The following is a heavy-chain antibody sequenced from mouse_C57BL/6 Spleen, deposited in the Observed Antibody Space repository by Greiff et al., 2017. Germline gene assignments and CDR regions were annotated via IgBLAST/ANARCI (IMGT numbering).Heavy chain of an antibody. CDR1: GFTFSDFY. CDR2: SRNKANDYTT. J-gene: IGHJ4*01. CDR3: ARDASNSPMDY. V-gene: IGHV7-1*01. Sequence: EVKVVESGGGLVQSGRSLRLSCATSGFTFSDFYMEWVRQAPGKGLEWIAASRNKANDYTTEYSASVKGRFIVSRDTSQSILYLQMNALRAEDTAIYYCARDASNSPMDYWGQGTSVTVSS. D-gene: IGHD2-5*01.